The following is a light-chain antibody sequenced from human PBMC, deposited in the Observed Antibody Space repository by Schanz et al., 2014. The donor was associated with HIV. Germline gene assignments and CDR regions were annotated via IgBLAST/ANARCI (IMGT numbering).Light chain of an antibody. V-gene: IGLV2-14*03. CDR3: CSYAGSSRV. CDR2: DVS. Sequence: QSALTQPASVSGSPGQSITISCTGTSSDVGGYNYVSWYQQHPGKAPKLMIYDVSNRPSGVSNRFSGSKSGNTASLTISGVQAEDEADYYCCSYAGSSRVFGGGTKLTVL. CDR1: SSDVGGYNY. J-gene: IGLJ2*01.